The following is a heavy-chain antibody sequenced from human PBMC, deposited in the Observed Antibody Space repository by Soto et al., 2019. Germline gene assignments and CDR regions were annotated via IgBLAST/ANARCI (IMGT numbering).Heavy chain of an antibody. CDR3: ARDPTGTTKAGVNCFDP. V-gene: IGHV1-2*04. CDR1: GYTFTGYY. J-gene: IGHJ5*02. D-gene: IGHD1-7*01. Sequence: GASVKVSCKASGYTFTGYYMHWVRQAPGQGLEWMGWINPNSGGTNYAQKFQGWVTMTRDTSISTAYMELSRLRSDDTAVYYCARDPTGTTKAGVNCFDPWGQGTLVTVSS. CDR2: INPNSGGT.